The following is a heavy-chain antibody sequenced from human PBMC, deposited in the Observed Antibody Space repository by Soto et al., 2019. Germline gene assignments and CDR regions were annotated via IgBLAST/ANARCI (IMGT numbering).Heavy chain of an antibody. J-gene: IGHJ4*02. CDR3: ARGRWLRSSFDY. CDR1: GVRVNDYD. Sequence: GSLALARAASGVRVNDYDLGVIRKAPGKGLEWVSYISSSSSYTNYADSVKGRFTISRDNAKNSLYLQMNSLRAEDTAVYYCARGRWLRSSFDYWGQGTLVTVSS. D-gene: IGHD5-12*01. CDR2: ISSSSSYT. V-gene: IGHV3-11*05.